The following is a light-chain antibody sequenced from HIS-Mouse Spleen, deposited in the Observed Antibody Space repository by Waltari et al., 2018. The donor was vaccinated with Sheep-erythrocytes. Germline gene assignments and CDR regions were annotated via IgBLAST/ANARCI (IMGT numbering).Light chain of an antibody. J-gene: IGKJ4*01. Sequence: DIQMTQSPSTLSASVGDRVTLTCRASQSISSWLAWYPQKPGKAPKLLIYKASSLESGVPSRFSGSGSGTEFTLTISSLQPDDFATYYCQQYNSYPLTFGGGTKVEIK. CDR3: QQYNSYPLT. V-gene: IGKV1-5*03. CDR2: KAS. CDR1: QSISSW.